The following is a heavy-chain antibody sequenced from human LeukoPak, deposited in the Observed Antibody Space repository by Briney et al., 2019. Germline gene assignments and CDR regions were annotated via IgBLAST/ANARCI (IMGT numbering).Heavy chain of an antibody. CDR1: DVSISSYY. D-gene: IGHD3-22*01. CDR2: IYYSGST. Sequence: SETLSLTCSVSDVSISSYYWSWIRQPPGKGLEWIGYIYYSGSTTYNPSLKSRVTISVDTSKNQFSLKLSSVIVADTAVYYCARFYYDSSGYYRYFDYWGQGTLVTVSS. J-gene: IGHJ4*02. CDR3: ARFYYDSSGYYRYFDY. V-gene: IGHV4-59*01.